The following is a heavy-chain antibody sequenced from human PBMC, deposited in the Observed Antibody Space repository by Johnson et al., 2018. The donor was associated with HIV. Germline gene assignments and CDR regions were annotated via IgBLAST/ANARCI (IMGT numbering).Heavy chain of an antibody. V-gene: IGHV3-23*04. CDR1: GFTFSSYA. D-gene: IGHD3-22*01. CDR3: ARDLCTLVIWSDAFDV. Sequence: VQLVESGGGLVQPGGSLRLSCAASGFTFSSYAMDWVRQTPGKGLAWVSDVNDGGDKTYYADSVKGRFTISRDNSKNTLYLQMNSLRAEDTALNYCARDLCTLVIWSDAFDVWGQGTVVTVSS. J-gene: IGHJ3*01. CDR2: VNDGGDKT.